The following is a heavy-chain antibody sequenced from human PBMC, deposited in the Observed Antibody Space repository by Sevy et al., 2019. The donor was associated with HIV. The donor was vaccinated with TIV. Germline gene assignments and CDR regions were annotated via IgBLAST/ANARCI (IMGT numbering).Heavy chain of an antibody. CDR1: GFTFSSYT. CDR3: ARAYYDILTGRLDY. J-gene: IGHJ4*02. Sequence: GGSLRLSCAASGFTFSSYTMHGVRQAPGKGLEWVAVISYDGSNKYYADSVKGRFTISRDNSKNTLYLQMNSLRADDTAVYYCARAYYDILTGRLDYWGQGTLVTVSS. V-gene: IGHV3-30-3*01. D-gene: IGHD3-9*01. CDR2: ISYDGSNK.